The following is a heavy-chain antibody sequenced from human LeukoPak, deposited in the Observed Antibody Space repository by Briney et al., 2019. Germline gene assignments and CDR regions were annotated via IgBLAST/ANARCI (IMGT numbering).Heavy chain of an antibody. D-gene: IGHD2/OR15-2a*01. CDR2: VKSETDGGTI. CDR3: TVDRLSFQF. V-gene: IGHV3-15*01. CDR1: GFTFSNAW. Sequence: GGSLRLSCVGSGFTFSNAWVSWVRLTPEKGLEWLGRVKSETDGGTIDHAAPVKGRFNISRDDSSNTVFLQMSSLKIDDTAVYYCTVDRLSFQFWGQGSLVTVSS. J-gene: IGHJ4*02.